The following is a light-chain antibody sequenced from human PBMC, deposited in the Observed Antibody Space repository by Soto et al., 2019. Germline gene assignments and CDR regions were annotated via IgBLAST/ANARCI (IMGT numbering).Light chain of an antibody. CDR1: ESMRNW. Sequence: DIQMTQSPSTLAASIGDRVTLTCRASESMRNWLAWYQQKPGKAPKLLMYDVSSLESGVPSRFSGSGSGTEFTLTISSLQPDDFATYYCQQYMSYSPYTFGQGTKLEIK. CDR3: QQYMSYSPYT. V-gene: IGKV1-5*01. J-gene: IGKJ2*01. CDR2: DVS.